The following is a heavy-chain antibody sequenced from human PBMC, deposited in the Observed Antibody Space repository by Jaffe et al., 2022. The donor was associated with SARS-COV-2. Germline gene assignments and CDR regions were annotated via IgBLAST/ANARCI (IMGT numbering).Heavy chain of an antibody. D-gene: IGHD2-15*01. CDR3: VRLGYYGDHSRAIDY. Sequence: QVQVQESGPGRVKPSETLSLTCTVSRVSISRYYWGWIRQSPGKGLEFLGNTDDYGTTNYNPSLKGRVAISGDTSKNQVSLRLTSVTAADTAVYHCVRLGYYGDHSRAIDYWGQGTLVTVSS. CDR2: TDDYGTT. V-gene: IGHV4-59*01. CDR1: RVSISRYY. J-gene: IGHJ4*02.